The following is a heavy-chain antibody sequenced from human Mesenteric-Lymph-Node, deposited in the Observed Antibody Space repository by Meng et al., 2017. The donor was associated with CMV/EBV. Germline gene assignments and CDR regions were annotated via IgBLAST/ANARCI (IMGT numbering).Heavy chain of an antibody. CDR3: ARGRLYCSSTSCSYYFDY. CDR2: IYYSGST. CDR1: GGSISSGDYY. V-gene: IGHV4-30-4*08. Sequence: SETLSLTCTVSGGSISSGDYYWSWIRQPPGKGLEWIGYIYYSGSTYYNPSLKSRVTISVDTSNNQFSLKLSSVTAADTAVYYCARGRLYCSSTSCSYYFDYWGQGTLVTVSS. D-gene: IGHD2-2*01. J-gene: IGHJ4*02.